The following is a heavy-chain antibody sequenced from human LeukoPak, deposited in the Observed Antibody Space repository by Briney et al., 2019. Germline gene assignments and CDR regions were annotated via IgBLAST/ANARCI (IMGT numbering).Heavy chain of an antibody. CDR3: ARDEVPAAMGVYYYYYYMDV. CDR2: IYYSGNT. D-gene: IGHD2-2*01. V-gene: IGHV4-39*02. CDR1: GGSISSYY. Sequence: SETLSLTCTVSGGSISSYYWGWIRQPPGKGLEWIGSIYYSGNTYYNPSLKSRVTISVDTSKNQFSLKLSSVTAADTAVYYCARDEVPAAMGVYYYYYYMDVWGKGTTVTVSS. J-gene: IGHJ6*03.